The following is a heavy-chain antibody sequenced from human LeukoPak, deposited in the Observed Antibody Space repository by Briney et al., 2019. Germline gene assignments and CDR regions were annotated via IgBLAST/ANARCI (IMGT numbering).Heavy chain of an antibody. CDR2: IYYSGST. J-gene: IGHJ6*03. CDR3: ARLRYFDWLSDFYYYMDV. D-gene: IGHD3-9*01. V-gene: IGHV4-59*01. Sequence: PSETLSLTCTVSGGSISSYYWSWIRQPPGKGLEWIGYIYYSGSTNYNPSLKSRVTISVDTSKNQFSLKLSSVTAADTAVYYCARLRYFDWLSDFYYYMDVWGKGTTVTVSS. CDR1: GGSISSYY.